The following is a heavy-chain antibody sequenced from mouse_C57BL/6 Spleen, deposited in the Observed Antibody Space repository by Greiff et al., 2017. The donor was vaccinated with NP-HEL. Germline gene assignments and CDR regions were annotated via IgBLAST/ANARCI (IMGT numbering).Heavy chain of an antibody. CDR3: ASQSSYYYGSSPFWYFDV. J-gene: IGHJ1*03. Sequence: QVQLQQPGAELVKPGASVKLSCKASGYTFTSYWMHWVKQRPGQGLEWIGMIHPNSGSTNYNEKFKSKATLPVDKSSSTAYMQLSSLTSEDSAVYYCASQSSYYYGSSPFWYFDVWGTGTTVTVSS. D-gene: IGHD1-1*01. V-gene: IGHV1-64*01. CDR1: GYTFTSYW. CDR2: IHPNSGST.